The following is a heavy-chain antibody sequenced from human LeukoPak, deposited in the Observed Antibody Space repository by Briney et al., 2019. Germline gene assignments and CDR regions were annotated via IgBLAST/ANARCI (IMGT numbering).Heavy chain of an antibody. V-gene: IGHV1-69*06. CDR2: IIPIFGTV. CDR3: ARDHGYGLYYFDY. D-gene: IGHD5-18*01. J-gene: IGHJ4*02. Sequence: SVKVSCKASGGTFSSYAISWVRQAPGQGLEWMGGIIPIFGTVNYAQKFQGRVTITADKSTGTAYMELSSLRAEDTAVYYCARDHGYGLYYFDYWGQGTLVTVSS. CDR1: GGTFSSYA.